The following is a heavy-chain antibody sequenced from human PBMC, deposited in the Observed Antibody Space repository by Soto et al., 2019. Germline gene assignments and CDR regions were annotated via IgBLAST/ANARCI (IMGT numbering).Heavy chain of an antibody. CDR3: ARELYAFGSGYNSRFDP. CDR1: GYTFTNYR. D-gene: IGHD3-3*01. CDR2: ISAYNGNT. Sequence: ASVKVSCKASGYTFTNYRISWVRQAPGQGLEWMGWISAYNGNTDYAQKLQGRVSMTTDTSTSTAYMELRSLTSDDTAVYYCARELYAFGSGYNSRFDPWGQGTLVTVSS. V-gene: IGHV1-18*01. J-gene: IGHJ5*02.